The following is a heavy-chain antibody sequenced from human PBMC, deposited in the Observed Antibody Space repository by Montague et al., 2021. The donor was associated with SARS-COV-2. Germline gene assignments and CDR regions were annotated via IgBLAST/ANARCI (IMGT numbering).Heavy chain of an antibody. CDR1: GDSISSTDHY. CDR3: ARHLRVGNRWNGLEADY. CDR2: IFYSGST. D-gene: IGHD1-1*01. V-gene: IGHV4-39*01. J-gene: IGHJ4*02. Sequence: SETLSLTCTVSGDSISSTDHYWAWMRQPPGKGLEWIASIFYSGSTYYNPSLKSRVSISVDTSKNLFSLQLNSVTPADTSVYYCARHLRVGNRWNGLEADYWGPGALGRVSS.